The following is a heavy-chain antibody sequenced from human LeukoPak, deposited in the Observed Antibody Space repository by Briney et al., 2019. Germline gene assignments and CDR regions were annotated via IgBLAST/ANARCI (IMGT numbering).Heavy chain of an antibody. V-gene: IGHV3-74*01. CDR2: IRSDGSST. D-gene: IGHD3-22*01. CDR3: AREQGYYSVPGY. CDR1: GLTFRRYW. J-gene: IGHJ4*02. Sequence: PGGSLRLSFSASGLTFRRYWMPWVRQAPGKGPVWVSRIRSDGSSTDYADSVKGRFTISRDNAKNTLYLQMNSLRAEDTAVYYCAREQGYYSVPGYWGQGTQVTVSS.